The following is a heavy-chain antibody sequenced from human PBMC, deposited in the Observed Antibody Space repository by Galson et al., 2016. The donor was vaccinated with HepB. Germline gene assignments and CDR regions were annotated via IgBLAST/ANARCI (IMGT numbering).Heavy chain of an antibody. CDR2: IHSGGGT. CDR3: AVVGDVSRD. J-gene: IGHJ4*02. V-gene: IGHV3-66*01. Sequence: SLRLSCAASGFTVSASSMTWVRQAPGKGLEWVSTIHSGGGTYYTYSAKGRFTIARDSSKNTLYLQMSSLKVEDTAVYYCAVVGDVSRDWGQGTLVTVSS. CDR1: GFTVSASS. D-gene: IGHD2-21*01.